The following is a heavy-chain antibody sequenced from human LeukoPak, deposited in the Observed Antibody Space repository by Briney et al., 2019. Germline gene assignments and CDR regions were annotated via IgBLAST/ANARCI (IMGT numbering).Heavy chain of an antibody. CDR2: ISSSGSTI. Sequence: GGSLRLSCAASGFTFSDYYMSWIRQAPGKGLEWVSYISSSGSTIYYADSVRGRFTISRDNAKNSLYLQMNSLRAEDTAVYYCARETSTDYYDSSGPLDYWGQGTLVTVSS. D-gene: IGHD3-22*01. J-gene: IGHJ4*02. CDR3: ARETSTDYYDSSGPLDY. V-gene: IGHV3-11*04. CDR1: GFTFSDYY.